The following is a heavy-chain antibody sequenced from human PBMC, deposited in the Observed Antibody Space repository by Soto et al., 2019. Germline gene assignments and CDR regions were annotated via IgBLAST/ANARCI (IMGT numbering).Heavy chain of an antibody. V-gene: IGHV1-69*01. CDR2: IMPVFGTT. CDR1: GGTFSSNA. J-gene: IGHJ4*01. Sequence: QVQLVQSGAEVKKPGSSVKVSCKTSGGTFSSNAITWMRQAPGRGLEWMGGIMPVFGTTNYAQNFQDRVTITAIESTTTVYLAIGSVMSEYTAAYYCARDAEVDYWVHGTVVTVSS. CDR3: ARDAEVDY.